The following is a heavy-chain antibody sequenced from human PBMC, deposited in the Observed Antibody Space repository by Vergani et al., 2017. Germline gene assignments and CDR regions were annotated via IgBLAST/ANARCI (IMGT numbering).Heavy chain of an antibody. D-gene: IGHD3-3*01. J-gene: IGHJ5*02. Sequence: EVELVESGGGLVQPGGSLRLSCAASGFTFNEYWMHWARQVPGKGLVWVSGMNGDGDTISYADSVKGRFTISRDNAKNTLFLQMNSLRAEDTAVYYCARDRKLRVGVVWENWFDPWGQGNLVTVSS. CDR2: MNGDGDTI. V-gene: IGHV3-74*01. CDR3: ARDRKLRVGVVWENWFDP. CDR1: GFTFNEYW.